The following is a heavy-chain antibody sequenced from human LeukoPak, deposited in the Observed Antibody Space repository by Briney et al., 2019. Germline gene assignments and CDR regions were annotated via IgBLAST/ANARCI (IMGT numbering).Heavy chain of an antibody. V-gene: IGHV3-20*04. J-gene: IGHJ3*02. CDR1: GFTFDDYG. D-gene: IGHD3-22*01. Sequence: QAGGSLRLSCAASGFTFDDYGMSWVRQAPGKGLEWVSGINWNGGSTGYADSVKGRFTISRDNAKNSLYLQMNSLRAEDTAVYYCASLGYYYDSSGYYYPDAFDIWGQGTMVTVSS. CDR2: INWNGGST. CDR3: ASLGYYYDSSGYYYPDAFDI.